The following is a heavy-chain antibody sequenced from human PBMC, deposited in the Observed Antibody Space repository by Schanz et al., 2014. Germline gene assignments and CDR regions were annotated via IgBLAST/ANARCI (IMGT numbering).Heavy chain of an antibody. Sequence: EVQLLESGGGLVKPGGSLRLSCAASGFTFSNAWMSWVRQAPGKGLEWVSYISSSSSYIYYADSMKGRFTISRDNAKNSLYLHMSSLRAEDTAVYYCVKDLEGYWGQGTLVTVSS. CDR2: ISSSSSYI. CDR3: VKDLEGY. CDR1: GFTFSNAW. J-gene: IGHJ4*02. V-gene: IGHV3-21*04. D-gene: IGHD3-3*01.